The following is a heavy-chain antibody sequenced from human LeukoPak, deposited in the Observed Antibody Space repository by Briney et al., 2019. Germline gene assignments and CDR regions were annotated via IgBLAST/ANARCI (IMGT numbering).Heavy chain of an antibody. CDR2: INHSGST. J-gene: IGHJ4*02. CDR3: ARVREGHVDTAMVYDY. Sequence: SETLSLTCAVYGGSFSGYYWSWIRQPPGKGLEWIGEINHSGSTNYNPSLKSRVTISVDTSKNQFSLKLSSVTAADTAVYYCARVREGHVDTAMVYDYWGQGTLVTVSS. D-gene: IGHD5-18*01. CDR1: GGSFSGYY. V-gene: IGHV4-34*01.